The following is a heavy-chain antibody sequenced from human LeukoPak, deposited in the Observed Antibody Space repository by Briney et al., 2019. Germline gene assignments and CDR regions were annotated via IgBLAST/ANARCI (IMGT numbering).Heavy chain of an antibody. V-gene: IGHV3-30*02. CDR3: AKGGGSGSSLFDY. CDR2: IRYDGSNK. Sequence: GGSLRLSCAASGFTFSSYGMHWVRQAPGKGLEWVAFIRYDGSNKYYADSVKGRFTISRDNSKNTLYLQMNSLRAEDTAVYYCAKGGGSGSSLFDYWGQGTLVTVSS. CDR1: GFTFSSYG. D-gene: IGHD1-26*01. J-gene: IGHJ4*02.